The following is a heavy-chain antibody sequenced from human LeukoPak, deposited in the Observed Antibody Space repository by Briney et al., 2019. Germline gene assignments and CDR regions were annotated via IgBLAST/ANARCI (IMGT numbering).Heavy chain of an antibody. CDR1: GLTFSRHW. Sequence: GGSLGLSCAASGLTFSRHWMTWVRQAPGKGLEWVANIKHDGSEKNYVDSVKGRFTISRDNAKNSLYLQMNSLRAEDTAVYYCATPLDYYDRSDSHQGGDWGQGTLVTVSS. V-gene: IGHV3-7*03. J-gene: IGHJ4*02. CDR3: ATPLDYYDRSDSHQGGD. D-gene: IGHD3-22*01. CDR2: IKHDGSEK.